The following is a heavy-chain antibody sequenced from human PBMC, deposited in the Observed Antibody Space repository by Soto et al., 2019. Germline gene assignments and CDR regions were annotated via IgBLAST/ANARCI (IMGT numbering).Heavy chain of an antibody. Sequence: GGSLRLSCAASEFTFSAFWMSWLRQSPQKGLEWLAQINQDGSERYYVDSVRGRFTISRDNAKNSLFLQMNTLGAEDTAVYYCARDADRISDYWGQGTLVTVSS. V-gene: IGHV3-7*01. CDR2: INQDGSER. CDR3: ARDADRISDY. J-gene: IGHJ4*02. CDR1: EFTFSAFW.